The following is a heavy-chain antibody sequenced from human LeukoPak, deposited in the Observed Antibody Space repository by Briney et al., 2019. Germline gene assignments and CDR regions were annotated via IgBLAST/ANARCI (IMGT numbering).Heavy chain of an antibody. CDR2: ISISGTTI. Sequence: GGSLRLSCAASGFTFSTYEMNWVRQAPGKGLEWVSYISISGTTIYYADSVKGRFTISRDNDKNSLYLQMNSLRVEDMAVYYCAREGLWGAARDAFDIWGQGTMVTVFS. CDR1: GFTFSTYE. V-gene: IGHV3-48*03. CDR3: AREGLWGAARDAFDI. D-gene: IGHD6-6*01. J-gene: IGHJ3*02.